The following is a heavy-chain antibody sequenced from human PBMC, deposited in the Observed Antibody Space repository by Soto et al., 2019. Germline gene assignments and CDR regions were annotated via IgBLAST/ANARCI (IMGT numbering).Heavy chain of an antibody. Sequence: SETLSLTCTVSGGSISSYYWSWIRQPPGKGLEWIGYIYYSGSTNYNPSLKSRVTISVDTSKNQFSLKLSSVTAADTAVYYCASTARPYYYYYYMDVWGKGTTVTVSS. J-gene: IGHJ6*03. CDR3: ASTARPYYYYYYMDV. V-gene: IGHV4-59*08. D-gene: IGHD6-6*01. CDR1: GGSISSYY. CDR2: IYYSGST.